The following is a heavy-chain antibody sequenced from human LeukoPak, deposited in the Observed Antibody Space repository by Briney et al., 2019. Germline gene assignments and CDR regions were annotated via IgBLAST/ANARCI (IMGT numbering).Heavy chain of an antibody. CDR3: ARGSLRGSDY. J-gene: IGHJ4*02. V-gene: IGHV4-59*01. Sequence: SETLSLTCTVSGGSISSYYWSWIRQPPGKGLEWIGYIYYSGTTNYNPSLKSRVTISVDPSKNQFSLKLSSVTAADTAVYYCARGSLRGSDYWGQGTLVTVSS. CDR2: IYYSGTT. CDR1: GGSISSYY.